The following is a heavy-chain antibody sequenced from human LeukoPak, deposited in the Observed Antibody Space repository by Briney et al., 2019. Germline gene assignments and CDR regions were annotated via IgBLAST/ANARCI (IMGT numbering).Heavy chain of an antibody. Sequence: GGSLRLSCAASGFTFSDYYMSWIRQAPGKGLEWVSYISRSGSTIYYADSVKGRFTISRDNAKNTLYLQMNSLRAEDTAVYYCARRAAALGAFDYWGPGTLVTVSS. CDR1: GFTFSDYY. CDR2: ISRSGSTI. J-gene: IGHJ4*02. D-gene: IGHD6-13*01. CDR3: ARRAAALGAFDY. V-gene: IGHV3-11*04.